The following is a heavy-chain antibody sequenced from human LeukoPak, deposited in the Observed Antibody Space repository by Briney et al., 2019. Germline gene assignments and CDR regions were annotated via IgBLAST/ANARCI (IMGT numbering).Heavy chain of an antibody. Sequence: ASVKVCCKASGYTFTNYYMHWLRQPPGQGLEWMGWINPNSGGTNYAQKFQGRVTMTRDTSISTAYMDLSRLGSDDTAVYYCARDGALDYWGQGTLVTVSS. CDR1: GYTFTNYY. V-gene: IGHV1-2*02. CDR3: ARDGALDY. J-gene: IGHJ4*02. D-gene: IGHD3-16*01. CDR2: INPNSGGT.